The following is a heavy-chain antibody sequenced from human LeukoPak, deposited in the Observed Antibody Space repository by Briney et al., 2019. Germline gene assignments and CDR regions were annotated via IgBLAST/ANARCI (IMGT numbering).Heavy chain of an antibody. J-gene: IGHJ4*02. CDR2: ISGNGGTA. CDR1: GFTFSSYP. Sequence: GGSLRLSCAASGFTFSSYPVSWVRQAPGRGLEWVSAISGNGGTANYADSARGRFTISRDNSKNTLYLQMNTLRAEDTAVYYCAKLIGMSWQDYFDYWGQGTLVTVSS. CDR3: AKLIGMSWQDYFDY. V-gene: IGHV3-23*01. D-gene: IGHD1-14*01.